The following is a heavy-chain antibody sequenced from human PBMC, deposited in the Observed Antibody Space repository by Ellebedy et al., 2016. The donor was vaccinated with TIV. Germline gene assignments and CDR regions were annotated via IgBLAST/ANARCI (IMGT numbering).Heavy chain of an antibody. D-gene: IGHD3-16*02. CDR2: IKRNKDGGTT. CDR1: GFTFTDAW. V-gene: IGHV3-15*01. CDR3: TTAYYDYVWGTYRLTPDY. J-gene: IGHJ4*02. Sequence: GGSLRLXXAASGFTFTDAWMSWVRQAPGKGLEWVGRIKRNKDGGTTAFAAPVQGRFTISRDDSQSTVSLQMNSLKSEDTAIYSCTTAYYDYVWGTYRLTPDYWGLGTLVTVSS.